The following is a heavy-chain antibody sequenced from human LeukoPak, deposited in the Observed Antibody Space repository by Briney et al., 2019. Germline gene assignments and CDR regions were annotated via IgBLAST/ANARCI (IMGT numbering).Heavy chain of an antibody. J-gene: IGHJ3*02. CDR3: AREGDGSDAFDI. CDR1: GFTFSSYG. V-gene: IGHV3-33*01. Sequence: GGSLRLSCAASGFTFSSYGMHWVRQAPGKGLEWVAVIWYDGSNKYYAGSVKGRFTISRDNSKNTLYLQMNSLRAEDTAVYYCAREGDGSDAFDIWGQGTMVTVSS. D-gene: IGHD5-24*01. CDR2: IWYDGSNK.